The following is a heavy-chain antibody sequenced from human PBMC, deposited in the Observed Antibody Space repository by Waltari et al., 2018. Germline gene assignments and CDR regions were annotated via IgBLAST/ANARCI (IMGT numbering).Heavy chain of an antibody. J-gene: IGHJ4*02. V-gene: IGHV3-23*01. CDR2: ISVSDDT. CDR3: AKPFYNWDDPLDS. D-gene: IGHD1-20*01. Sequence: EVQLLESGGDFVQPGGSLSRSCAISGFSFGSDAINWVRQAPGTGLEWVAAISVSDDTYYALSVNGRFTISRDTSRNTVYLHMNSLRAEDTAVYYCAKPFYNWDDPLDSWGQGTLVTVSS. CDR1: GFSFGSDA.